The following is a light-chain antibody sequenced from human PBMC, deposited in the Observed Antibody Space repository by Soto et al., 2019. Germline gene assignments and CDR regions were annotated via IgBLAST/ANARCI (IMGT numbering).Light chain of an antibody. CDR2: ASS. J-gene: IGKJ4*01. CDR1: QRISTR. V-gene: IGKV1-12*01. Sequence: DIQMTQSPSSVSAAVGDRVTLTCRASQRISTRLAWYQQKPGEAPKLLIYASSRLQSGVPSRFSGSGSGTDFTLSISSLQPEDFATYYCQQTISLSPLSFGGLIKVEI. CDR3: QQTISLSPLS.